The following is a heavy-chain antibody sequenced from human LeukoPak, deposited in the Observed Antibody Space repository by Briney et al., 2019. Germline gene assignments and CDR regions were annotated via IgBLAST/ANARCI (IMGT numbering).Heavy chain of an antibody. D-gene: IGHD6-19*01. CDR1: GYTFTGYY. V-gene: IGHV1-2*06. J-gene: IGHJ4*02. Sequence: ASVKVSCKAPGYTFTGYYMHWVRQAPGQGLEWMGRINPNSGGTNYAQKFQGRVTMTRDTSISTAYMELSRLRSDDTAVYYCARAGIAVAGTFDYWGQGTLVTVSS. CDR2: INPNSGGT. CDR3: ARAGIAVAGTFDY.